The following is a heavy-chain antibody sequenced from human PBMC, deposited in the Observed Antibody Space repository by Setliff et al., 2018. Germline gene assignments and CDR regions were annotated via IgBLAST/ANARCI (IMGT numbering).Heavy chain of an antibody. D-gene: IGHD3-10*01. CDR1: GFTFSSSG. CDR2: IRNDGSSQ. CDR3: ARDKGVISLDY. Sequence: PGGSLRLSCAASGFTFSSSGMHWVRQAPGKGLEWVTFIRNDGSSQYYADSVQGRFAVSRDNSRNTLYLDMNSPRGEDTAVYYCARDKGVISLDYWGQGTLVTVSS. V-gene: IGHV3-30*02. J-gene: IGHJ4*02.